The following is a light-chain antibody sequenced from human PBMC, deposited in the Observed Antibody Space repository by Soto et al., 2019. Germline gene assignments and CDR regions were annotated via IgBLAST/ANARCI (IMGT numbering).Light chain of an antibody. CDR1: QSVLYSSNNKNY. Sequence: DIVMTQSPDSLAVSLGERATINCKSSQSVLYSSNNKNYLAWYQQKPGQPPKLLIYWASTRESGVPERLSGSGSGTDFTLTISSLQAEDVEVYYCQQYYSTPLVTFGPGTKVDIK. V-gene: IGKV4-1*01. CDR3: QQYYSTPLVT. CDR2: WAS. J-gene: IGKJ3*01.